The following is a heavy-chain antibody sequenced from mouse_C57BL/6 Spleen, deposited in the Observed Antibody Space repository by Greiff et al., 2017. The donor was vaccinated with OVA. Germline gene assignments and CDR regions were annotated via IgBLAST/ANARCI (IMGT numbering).Heavy chain of an antibody. Sequence: EVKLMESGGGLVQPGGSLKLSCAASGFTFSDYYMYWVRQTPEKRLEWVAYISNGGGSTYYPDTVKGRFTISRDNAKNTLYLQMSRLKSEDTAMYYCARSKDYWGQGTSVTVSS. CDR1: GFTFSDYY. V-gene: IGHV5-12*01. J-gene: IGHJ4*01. CDR3: ARSKDY. CDR2: ISNGGGST.